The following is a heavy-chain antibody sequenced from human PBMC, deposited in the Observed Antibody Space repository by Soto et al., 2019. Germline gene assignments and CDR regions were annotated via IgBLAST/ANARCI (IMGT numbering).Heavy chain of an antibody. Sequence: SETLSLTCAVYGGFLSESYWTWIRQPPGKGLEWIGEINRVGGTNYNPSLKSRVTMSVDTSQNQFSLRLISVTAADTAMYFCVRIRYQLPSSVLWLDPWGQGTPVTISS. D-gene: IGHD3-16*01. CDR1: GGFLSESY. CDR2: INRVGGT. J-gene: IGHJ5*02. V-gene: IGHV4-34*01. CDR3: VRIRYQLPSSVLWLDP.